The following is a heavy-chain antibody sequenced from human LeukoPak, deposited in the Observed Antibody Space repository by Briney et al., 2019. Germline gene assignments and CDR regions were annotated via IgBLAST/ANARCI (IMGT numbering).Heavy chain of an antibody. J-gene: IGHJ6*02. CDR1: GGSISSNNW. CDR3: ARDSVVVVARYYYYGMDV. CDR2: IYYSGST. Sequence: SETLSLTCAVSGGSISSNNWWGWVRQPPGKGLEWIGYIYYSGSTYYNPSLKSRVTISVDTSKNQFSLKLSSVTAADTAVYYCARDSVVVVARYYYYGMDVWGQGTTVTVSS. V-gene: IGHV4-4*02. D-gene: IGHD2-15*01.